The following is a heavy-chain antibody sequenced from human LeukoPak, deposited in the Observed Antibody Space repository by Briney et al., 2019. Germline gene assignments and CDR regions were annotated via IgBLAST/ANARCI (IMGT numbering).Heavy chain of an antibody. J-gene: IGHJ6*02. CDR2: ISGSGGST. CDR3: AKRGYCGGGSCAYYYYYAMDV. CDR1: GFTFSSYA. Sequence: PGGSLRLSCAASGFTFSSYAMSWVRQAPGKGLEWVSAISGSGGSTYYADSVKGRFTISRDNSKNTLYLQMNSLRAEDTAVYYCAKRGYCGGGSCAYYYYYAMDVWGQGTTVAASS. D-gene: IGHD2-15*01. V-gene: IGHV3-23*01.